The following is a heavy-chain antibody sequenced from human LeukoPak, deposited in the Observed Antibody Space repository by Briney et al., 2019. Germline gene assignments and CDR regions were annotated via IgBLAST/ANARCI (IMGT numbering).Heavy chain of an antibody. V-gene: IGHV3-23*01. D-gene: IGHD5-18*01. CDR2: ISSSGGGT. CDR3: ARDLLGGYSYGTFDY. Sequence: PGGSLRLSCAASGFIFSNYAIDWIRQAPGKGLEWVSAISSSGGGTYYADSVKGRSTISRDNSRNTLYLQMNSLRAEDTAVYYCARDLLGGYSYGTFDYWGQGTLVTVSS. J-gene: IGHJ4*02. CDR1: GFIFSNYA.